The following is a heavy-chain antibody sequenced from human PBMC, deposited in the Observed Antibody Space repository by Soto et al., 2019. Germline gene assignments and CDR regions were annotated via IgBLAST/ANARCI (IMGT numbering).Heavy chain of an antibody. CDR3: ARLISLRSRASDYYYGMDV. CDR2: IYYSGST. J-gene: IGHJ6*02. Sequence: PSETLSLTCTVSGGSISSYYWSWIRQPPGKGLEWIGYIYYSGSTNYNPSLKSRVTISVDTSKNQFSLKLSSVTAADTAVYYCARLISLRSRASDYYYGMDVWGQGTTVTVSS. V-gene: IGHV4-59*01. D-gene: IGHD3-3*01. CDR1: GGSISSYY.